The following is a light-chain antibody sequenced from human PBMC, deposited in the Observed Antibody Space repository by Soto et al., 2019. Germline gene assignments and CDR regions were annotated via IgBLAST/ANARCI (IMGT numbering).Light chain of an antibody. V-gene: IGLV2-14*03. CDR3: CSYTTSTTYV. Sequence: QSLRTQPASVSWSPGQSITISCTGTVSDVGGYDSVSWYQQHPGRAPKLIIYGVNNRPSGVSNRFSASKSADTASLTISGLQAEDEANYYCCSYTTSTTYVFGTGTKVTVL. CDR2: GVN. J-gene: IGLJ1*01. CDR1: VSDVGGYDS.